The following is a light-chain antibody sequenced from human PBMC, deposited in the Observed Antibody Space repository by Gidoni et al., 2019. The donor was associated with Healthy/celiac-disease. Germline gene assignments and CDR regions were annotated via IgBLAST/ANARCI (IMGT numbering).Light chain of an antibody. Sequence: DIQMTQSTSTLSASVGDRVTITCRASQSISSWLAWYQKKPGKAPKLLIYEAYSLESGVPSRFSGSGSGTVFSLTISSLQPDDFATYYCQQYNSYSWTFGQGTKVEIK. CDR1: QSISSW. J-gene: IGKJ1*01. CDR2: EAY. V-gene: IGKV1-5*03. CDR3: QQYNSYSWT.